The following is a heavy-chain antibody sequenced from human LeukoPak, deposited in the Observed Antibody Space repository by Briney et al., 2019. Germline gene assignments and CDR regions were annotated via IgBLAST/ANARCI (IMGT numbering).Heavy chain of an antibody. D-gene: IGHD2-2*01. CDR3: ARGWGSTSSNYFDP. J-gene: IGHJ5*02. V-gene: IGHV4-61*02. Sequence: SQTLSLTCTVSGGSISSGSYYWSWIRQPAGKGLEWIGRIYGSGSTNYSPSLRSRVTISIDTSKNQFSLKVNSVTAADTAVYYCARGWGSTSSNYFDPWGQGTLVTVFS. CDR1: GGSISSGSYY. CDR2: IYGSGST.